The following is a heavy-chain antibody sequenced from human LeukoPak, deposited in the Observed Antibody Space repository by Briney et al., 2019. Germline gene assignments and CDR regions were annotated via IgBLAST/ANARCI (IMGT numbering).Heavy chain of an antibody. CDR3: ASTLSGYSYGPFFDD. D-gene: IGHD5-18*01. CDR1: GFTFSSYS. CDR2: ISSSSSTI. J-gene: IGHJ4*01. V-gene: IGHV3-48*04. Sequence: GGSLRLSCAASGFTFSSYSMNWVRQAPGKGREGVSYISSSSSTIYYADSVKGRFTISRDNAKNSLYLQMNSLRAEDTAVYYCASTLSGYSYGPFFDDWGQEPWSPSPQ.